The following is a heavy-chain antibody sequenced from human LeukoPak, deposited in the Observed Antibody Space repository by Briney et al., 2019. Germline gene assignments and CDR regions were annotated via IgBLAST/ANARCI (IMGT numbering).Heavy chain of an antibody. J-gene: IGHJ6*02. D-gene: IGHD3-9*01. CDR3: AKDRNPYYDISFYHYGMDV. CDR1: GLTFSSHG. Sequence: PGGSLRLSCAASGLTFSSHGMHWVRQAPGKGLEWVAVISHDGSRKYYADSVKGRFTVSRDNSKNTLYVQMNSLRAEDTAVYCCAKDRNPYYDISFYHYGMDVWGQGTTVTVSS. CDR2: ISHDGSRK. V-gene: IGHV3-30*18.